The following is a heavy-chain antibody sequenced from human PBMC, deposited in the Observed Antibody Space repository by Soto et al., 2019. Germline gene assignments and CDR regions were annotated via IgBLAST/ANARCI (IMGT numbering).Heavy chain of an antibody. CDR1: GFTVSGMF. CDR2: IYPAGPT. Sequence: AASGFTVSGMFMNWVRQAPGKGLEWVSVIYPAGPTYYADSVKGRFTISRDNSKNTLYLQMNSLRAEDTAVYYCARDVYNWKNSVDYWGQGTLVTVSS. V-gene: IGHV3-53*05. J-gene: IGHJ4*02. CDR3: ARDVYNWKNSVDY. D-gene: IGHD1-20*01.